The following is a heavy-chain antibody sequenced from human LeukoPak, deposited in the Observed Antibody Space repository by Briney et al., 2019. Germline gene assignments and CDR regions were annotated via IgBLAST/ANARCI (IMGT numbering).Heavy chain of an antibody. D-gene: IGHD2-15*01. CDR3: AKARYCSGGSCYSDY. V-gene: IGHV3-23*01. CDR2: ISGSGRST. Sequence: PGGSLRLSCAASGLTFTSYAMNWVRQAPGRGLEWVSGISGSGRSTYYADSVRGRFTISRDNSKNTLYLQMNSLRAEDSAVYYCAKARYCSGGSCYSDYWGQGTLVTVSS. J-gene: IGHJ4*02. CDR1: GLTFTSYA.